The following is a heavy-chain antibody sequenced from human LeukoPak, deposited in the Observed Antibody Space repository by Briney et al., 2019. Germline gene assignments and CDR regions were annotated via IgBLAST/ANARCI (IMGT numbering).Heavy chain of an antibody. Sequence: SETLSLTCAASGGSITSYYWNWLRQPPGKGLEWIGYIHHTGKNWYNPPLQSRVTLSVDTSKSEFSLRLNSVTAADTAVYYCAKWHEKLLAFDSWGQGTLVTVSS. D-gene: IGHD1-7*01. CDR2: IHHTGKN. V-gene: IGHV4-59*01. CDR3: AKWHEKLLAFDS. CDR1: GGSITSYY. J-gene: IGHJ4*02.